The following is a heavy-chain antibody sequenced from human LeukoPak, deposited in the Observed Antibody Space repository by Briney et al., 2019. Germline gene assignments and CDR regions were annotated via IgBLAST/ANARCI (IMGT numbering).Heavy chain of an antibody. Sequence: ASVKVSCKASGYTFTNYAINWVRQAPGHGLEWMGWISPYNGNTNYAQQLQGRVTMTTHTSTSTAYMELRSVRSDDTAVYYCARDADIVVVPAAPNWFDPWGQGTLVTVSS. CDR3: ARDADIVVVPAAPNWFDP. D-gene: IGHD2-2*01. J-gene: IGHJ5*02. V-gene: IGHV1-18*01. CDR2: ISPYNGNT. CDR1: GYTFTNYA.